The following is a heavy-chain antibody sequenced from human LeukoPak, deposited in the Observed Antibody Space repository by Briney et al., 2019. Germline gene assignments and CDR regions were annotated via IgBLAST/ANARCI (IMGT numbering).Heavy chain of an antibody. Sequence: SETLSLTCTVSGGSIGSSRYYWGWIRQPPGKGLEWIGSIYYSGSTYYNPSLKSRVTISVDTSKNQFSLKLSSVTAADTAVYYCARDSGIAVASYAFDIWGQGTMVTVSS. D-gene: IGHD6-19*01. V-gene: IGHV4-39*07. CDR2: IYYSGST. CDR3: ARDSGIAVASYAFDI. J-gene: IGHJ3*02. CDR1: GGSIGSSRYY.